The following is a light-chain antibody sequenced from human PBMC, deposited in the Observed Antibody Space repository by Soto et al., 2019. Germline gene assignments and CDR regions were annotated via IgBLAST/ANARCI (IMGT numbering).Light chain of an antibody. CDR3: QQRKTWLALT. CDR2: DAS. Sequence: EMVWTQSPATLSLSPGDRVTLSCSASESVKTFLAWYQQKPGQAPRLLIYDASNGATGIPARLSGGGSVTDFNLTISSLERDDSACYYCQQRKTWLALTCGGGTKVEIK. CDR1: ESVKTF. J-gene: IGKJ4*02. V-gene: IGKV3-11*01.